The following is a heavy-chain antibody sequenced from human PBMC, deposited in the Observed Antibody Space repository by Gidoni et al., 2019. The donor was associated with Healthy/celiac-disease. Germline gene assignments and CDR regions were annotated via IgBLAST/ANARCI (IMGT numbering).Heavy chain of an antibody. CDR3: ARLLAYCGGYCSWFDP. Sequence: QVTLKESGPVLVKPTETLTLTCTVSGFSLSNARMGVNWSRKPPGKALEWLAHIFSNDEKSYSTSLQRRLTISKDTSKSQVVLTMTNMDPVDTATYYCARLLAYCGGYCSWFDPWCQGTLVTVSS. CDR2: IFSNDEK. D-gene: IGHD2-21*02. CDR1: GFSLSNARMG. V-gene: IGHV2-26*01. J-gene: IGHJ5*02.